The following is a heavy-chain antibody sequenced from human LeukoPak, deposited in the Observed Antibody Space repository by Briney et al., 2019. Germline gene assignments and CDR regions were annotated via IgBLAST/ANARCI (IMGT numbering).Heavy chain of an antibody. CDR1: GDSISSGDYY. V-gene: IGHV4-61*02. J-gene: IGHJ5*02. D-gene: IGHD3-10*01. CDR3: ARALSELLWFGELSGNWFDP. CDR2: ISSSGST. Sequence: KASETLSLTCTVSGDSISSGDYYWSWIRQPAGKGLEWIGRISSSGSTNYNPSLKSRVTISVDTSKNQFSLKLSSVTAADTAVYYCARALSELLWFGELSGNWFDPWGQGTLVTVSS.